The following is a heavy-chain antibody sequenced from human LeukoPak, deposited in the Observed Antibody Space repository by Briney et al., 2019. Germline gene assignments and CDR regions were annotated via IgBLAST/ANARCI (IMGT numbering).Heavy chain of an antibody. D-gene: IGHD4-23*01. Sequence: SETLSLTCTVSGGSISSSSYYWGWIRQPPGKGLEWIGSIYYSGSTYYNPSLKSRVTISVDTSKNQFSLKLSSVTAADTAVYYCARAVGTSRNFFDYWGQGTLVTVSS. J-gene: IGHJ4*02. CDR1: GGSISSSSYY. V-gene: IGHV4-39*07. CDR3: ARAVGTSRNFFDY. CDR2: IYYSGST.